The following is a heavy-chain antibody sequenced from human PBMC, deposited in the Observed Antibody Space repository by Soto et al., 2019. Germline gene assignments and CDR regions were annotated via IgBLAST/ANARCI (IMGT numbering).Heavy chain of an antibody. CDR1: GGSISSSSYY. D-gene: IGHD4-4*01. Sequence: QLQLQESGPGLVKPSETLSLTCTVSGGSISSSSYYWGWIRQPPGKGLEWIGSIYYSGSTYYNPSLKSRVTISVDTSKNQFSLKLSSVTAADTAVYYCARHVRNHPYWYFDLWGRGTLVTVSS. V-gene: IGHV4-39*01. J-gene: IGHJ2*01. CDR3: ARHVRNHPYWYFDL. CDR2: IYYSGST.